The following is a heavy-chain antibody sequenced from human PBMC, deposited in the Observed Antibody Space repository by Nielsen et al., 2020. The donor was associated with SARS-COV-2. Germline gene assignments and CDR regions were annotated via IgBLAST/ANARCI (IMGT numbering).Heavy chain of an antibody. CDR3: ARAWNFAVH. Sequence: GESLKISCAVTASSNYMSWVRQAPGKGLEWVANIKQDGSEKNYVDSVKGRFTISRDNAKSSVYLEMNSLRAEDTAVYYCARAWNFAVHWGQGTLVTVSS. J-gene: IGHJ4*02. CDR1: TASSNY. D-gene: IGHD1-7*01. CDR2: IKQDGSEK. V-gene: IGHV3-7*01.